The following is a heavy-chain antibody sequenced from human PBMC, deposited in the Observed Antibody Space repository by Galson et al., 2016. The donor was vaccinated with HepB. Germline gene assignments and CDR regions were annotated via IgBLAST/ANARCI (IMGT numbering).Heavy chain of an antibody. CDR2: ISDSGDTT. CDR3: AKDHSVIGVNFDY. CDR1: GFSFSAFA. Sequence: SLRLSCAASGFSFSAFAMTWVRQAPGKGLEWVSSISDSGDTTYYADSVKGRLTISRDNSKNTLYLQMNSLRAEDTAIYYCAKDHSVIGVNFDYWGQGTLVTVSS. J-gene: IGHJ4*02. V-gene: IGHV3-23*01. D-gene: IGHD2/OR15-2a*01.